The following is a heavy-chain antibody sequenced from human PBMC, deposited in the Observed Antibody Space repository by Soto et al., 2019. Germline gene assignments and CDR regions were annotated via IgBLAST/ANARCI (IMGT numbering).Heavy chain of an antibody. Sequence: GGSLRLSCAASGFSFSNYAMSWVRQAPGEGLEWVSAISSNGAGTYYADSVQGRFTISRDSSRNTLFLQMNSLRAEDTAVYYCAKTDYGGDSSILNFYFYGLDVWGQGATVTVSS. V-gene: IGHV3-23*01. D-gene: IGHD4-17*01. CDR2: ISSNGAGT. J-gene: IGHJ6*02. CDR3: AKTDYGGDSSILNFYFYGLDV. CDR1: GFSFSNYA.